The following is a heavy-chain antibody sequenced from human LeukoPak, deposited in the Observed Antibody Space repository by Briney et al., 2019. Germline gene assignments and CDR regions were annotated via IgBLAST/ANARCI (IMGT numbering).Heavy chain of an antibody. CDR3: ARDSLMLRGPLVIYYFDF. CDR1: DFSFITYA. V-gene: IGHV3-23*01. Sequence: SGGSLRLSCAASDFSFITYAMSWVRQAPGKGLEWVSTISGVGDATYYADSVKGRFTISRDNSKNTLDLQMNSLRAEDTAVYYCARDSLMLRGPLVIYYFDFWGQGTLVTVSS. D-gene: IGHD3-10*01. CDR2: ISGVGDAT. J-gene: IGHJ4*02.